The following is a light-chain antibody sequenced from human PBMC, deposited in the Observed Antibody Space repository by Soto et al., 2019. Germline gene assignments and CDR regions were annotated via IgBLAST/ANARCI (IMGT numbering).Light chain of an antibody. J-gene: IGLJ3*02. CDR3: CSYAGSYSWV. CDR2: DVS. CDR1: SSDVGGYNY. Sequence: QSVLTQPRSVSGSPGQSVTISCTGTSSDVGGYNYVSWYQQQHPDKAPKLMIYDVSQRPSGVPDRFSGSKSGNTASLTISGLQADDDGDYFCCSYAGSYSWVFGGGTQLTVL. V-gene: IGLV2-11*01.